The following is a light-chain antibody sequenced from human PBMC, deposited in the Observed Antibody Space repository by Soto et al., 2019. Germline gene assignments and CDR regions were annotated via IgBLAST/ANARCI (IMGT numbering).Light chain of an antibody. Sequence: QSELTQPPSVSGAPGQRVTISCTGSYSNIGAGYEVHWYQQVPGTAPKLLVSGHNNRPSGVPDRFFGSKSGSSASLTIIGLQAEDEADYYCQSFDNSVSCSGVFGGGTKLTVL. J-gene: IGLJ3*02. CDR2: GHN. V-gene: IGLV1-40*01. CDR3: QSFDNSVSCSGV. CDR1: YSNIGAGYE.